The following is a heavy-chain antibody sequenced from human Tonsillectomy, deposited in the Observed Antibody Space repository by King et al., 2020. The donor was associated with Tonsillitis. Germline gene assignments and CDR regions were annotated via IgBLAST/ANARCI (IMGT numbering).Heavy chain of an antibody. CDR2: MNPNSGNT. Sequence: QLVQSGAEVKKPGASVKVSCKASGYTFTSYDINWVRQATGQGLEWMGWMNPNSGNTGYAQKFQGRVTMTRNPSISTAYMELSSLRSEDTAVYYCARSSPHRPPGSFDYWGQGTLVTVSS. CDR3: ARSSPHRPPGSFDY. V-gene: IGHV1-8*01. D-gene: IGHD6-6*01. J-gene: IGHJ4*02. CDR1: GYTFTSYD.